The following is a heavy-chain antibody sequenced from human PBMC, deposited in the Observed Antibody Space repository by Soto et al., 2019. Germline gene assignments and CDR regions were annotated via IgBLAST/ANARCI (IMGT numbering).Heavy chain of an antibody. Sequence: QVQLVQSGAEVKKPGSSVKVSCKASGGTSRSLSITWVRQAPGQGPEWMGGVTPLFGIPNYPQKVQGRVTITADKSTGTAYLELSSLSSEDTAVYYCARDTHSAGGWFDTWGRGTLVTVSS. J-gene: IGHJ5*02. CDR3: ARDTHSAGGWFDT. CDR2: VTPLFGIP. D-gene: IGHD2-15*01. CDR1: GGTSRSLS. V-gene: IGHV1-69*17.